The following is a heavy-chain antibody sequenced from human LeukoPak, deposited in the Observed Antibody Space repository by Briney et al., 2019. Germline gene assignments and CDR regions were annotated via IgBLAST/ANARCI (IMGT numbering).Heavy chain of an antibody. V-gene: IGHV4-4*07. J-gene: IGHJ5*02. CDR3: ARPQSGLGWFDP. Sequence: PSETLSPTCTVSGGSINTYYWSWIRQPAGKGLEWIGRIYSTGITTYNPSLKGRVTMSVDTSKNQFSQKLSSVTAADTAVYYCARPQSGLGWFDPWGQGILVTVSS. CDR1: GGSINTYY. CDR2: IYSTGIT.